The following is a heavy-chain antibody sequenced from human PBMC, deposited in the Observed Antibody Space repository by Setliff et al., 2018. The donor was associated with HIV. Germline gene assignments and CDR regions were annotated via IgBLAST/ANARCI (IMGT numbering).Heavy chain of an antibody. Sequence: ASVKVSCKASGGSFSNYAFSWVRQAPGQRLEWMGWIHAGNGYTKYSQKFQGRVTFTRDTSASAAYMDLSSLRSEDTAVYYCASPYFVVYWGQGTLVTVSS. V-gene: IGHV1-3*01. CDR1: GGSFSNYA. J-gene: IGHJ4*02. CDR3: ASPYFVVY. CDR2: IHAGNGYT. D-gene: IGHD2-21*01.